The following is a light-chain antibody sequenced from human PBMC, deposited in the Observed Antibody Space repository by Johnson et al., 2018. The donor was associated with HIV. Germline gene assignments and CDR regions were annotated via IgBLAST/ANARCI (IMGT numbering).Light chain of an antibody. V-gene: IGLV1-51*02. Sequence: QSVLTQPPSVSAAPGQKVTISCSGSSSNIGNNYVSWYQQLPGTAPKLLIYENNKRPSGIPDRFSASKSGTSATLVITGLQTGDEADYYCGAWDSSRSAHFVVGTGTKVTVL. CDR1: SSNIGNNY. CDR2: ENN. J-gene: IGLJ1*01. CDR3: GAWDSSRSAHFV.